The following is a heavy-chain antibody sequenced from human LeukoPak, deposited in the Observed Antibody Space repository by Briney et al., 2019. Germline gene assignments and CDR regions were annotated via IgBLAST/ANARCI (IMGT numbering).Heavy chain of an antibody. CDR2: IRYDGSNK. J-gene: IGHJ5*02. CDR3: AKDRTIFGVVNWFDP. V-gene: IGHV3-30*02. D-gene: IGHD3-3*01. Sequence: GGSLRLSCAASGFTFSSYGMHWVRQAPGKGLEWVAFIRYDGSNKYYADSVKGRFTISRDNSTNTLYLQMNSLRAEDTAVYYCAKDRTIFGVVNWFDPWGQGTLVTVSS. CDR1: GFTFSSYG.